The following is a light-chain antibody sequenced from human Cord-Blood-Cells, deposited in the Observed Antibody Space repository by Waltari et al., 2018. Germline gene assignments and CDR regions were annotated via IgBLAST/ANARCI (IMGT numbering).Light chain of an antibody. J-gene: IGKJ3*01. CDR2: AAS. CDR3: QQSYSTPFT. CDR1: QSISSY. V-gene: IGKV1-39*01. Sequence: DIQMTQSPSSLSASVGDRVTITCRASQSISSYLNGYQQKPGKAPKLLIYAASSLQSGVPSRFSGSGSETDFTLTISSLQPEYFATYYCQQSYSTPFTFGPGTKVDIK.